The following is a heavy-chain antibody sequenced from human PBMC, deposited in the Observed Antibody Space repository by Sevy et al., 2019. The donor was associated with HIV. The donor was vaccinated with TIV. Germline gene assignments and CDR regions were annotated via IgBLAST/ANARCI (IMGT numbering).Heavy chain of an antibody. D-gene: IGHD6-13*01. CDR3: AKSWGSITAAGLDY. CDR2: VSSSSDYI. V-gene: IGHV3-21*01. J-gene: IGHJ4*02. Sequence: GGCLRLSCVASGFTFSSYSMHWVRQAPGKGLEWVSSVSSSSDYIYYADSVKGRFTISRDNAKNSRYLQMNSLRAEDTAVYYCAKSWGSITAAGLDYWGQGTLVTVSS. CDR1: GFTFSSYS.